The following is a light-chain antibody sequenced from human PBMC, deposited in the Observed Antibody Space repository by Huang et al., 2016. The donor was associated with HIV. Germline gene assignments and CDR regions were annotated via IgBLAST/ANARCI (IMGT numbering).Light chain of an antibody. Sequence: DIVMTQSPDSLAVPLGERATINCTSSRSVLFPSNNKNFLAWYQQKSGQPPKLLIYWASTRESGVPDRFSGSGPGTVFTLTVANLQAEDVGVFYCQQYSSVPYTFGQGTKLEIK. CDR2: WAS. V-gene: IGKV4-1*01. CDR1: RSVLFPSNNKNF. J-gene: IGKJ2*01. CDR3: QQYSSVPYT.